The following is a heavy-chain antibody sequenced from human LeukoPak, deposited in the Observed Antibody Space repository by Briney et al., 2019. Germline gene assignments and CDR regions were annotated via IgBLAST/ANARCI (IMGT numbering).Heavy chain of an antibody. J-gene: IGHJ2*01. D-gene: IGHD3-3*01. V-gene: IGHV3-23*01. CDR1: GFTLSNYA. Sequence: PGGSLRLSCVASGFTLSNYAMSWVRQAPGKGLEWVAAISGSGGSTYYAESVKGRFTISRDNSNNTLYLEMNSLRAEETAVYYCAKDLGTFGVVLAWYFDLWGRSTLVTVSS. CDR3: AKDLGTFGVVLAWYFDL. CDR2: ISGSGGST.